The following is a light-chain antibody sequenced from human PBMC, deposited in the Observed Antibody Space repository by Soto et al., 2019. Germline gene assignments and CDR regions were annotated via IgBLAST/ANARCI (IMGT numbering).Light chain of an antibody. J-gene: IGKJ4*01. CDR2: DAS. Sequence: DIQMTQSPSSLSASVGDRVTITCQASQDISNYLNWYQQKPGKAPKLLIYDASNLETGVPSRFSGSGSGTDFTFTISSLQPEDIATYYCQQYDNLPLTFGGRTKVDIX. CDR1: QDISNY. CDR3: QQYDNLPLT. V-gene: IGKV1-33*01.